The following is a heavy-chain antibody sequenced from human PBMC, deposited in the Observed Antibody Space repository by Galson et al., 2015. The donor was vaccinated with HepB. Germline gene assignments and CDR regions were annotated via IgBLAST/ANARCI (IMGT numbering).Heavy chain of an antibody. J-gene: IGHJ5*02. Sequence: SLRLSCAASGFTVSSNYMSWVRQAPGRGLEWVSAISGSGGSTYYADSVKGRFTISRDNSKNTLYLQMNSLRAEDTAVYYCAKDGADILTGPQRLNWFDPWGQGTLVTVSS. CDR1: GFTVSSNY. CDR3: AKDGADILTGPQRLNWFDP. V-gene: IGHV3-23*01. D-gene: IGHD3-9*01. CDR2: ISGSGGST.